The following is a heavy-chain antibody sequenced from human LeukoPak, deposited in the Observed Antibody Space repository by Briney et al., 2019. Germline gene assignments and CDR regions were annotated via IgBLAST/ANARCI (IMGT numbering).Heavy chain of an antibody. Sequence: PSETLSLTCTVSGGSFSNYFRGWIRQPPGRGLEWIGYVHNSGSTNYNPSLKSRVTISVDTSKNQFSLKLSSVTAADTAVYYCARLKVYGSGSYLDYWGQGTLVTVSS. J-gene: IGHJ4*02. D-gene: IGHD3-10*01. V-gene: IGHV4-59*01. CDR2: VHNSGST. CDR3: ARLKVYGSGSYLDY. CDR1: GGSFSNYF.